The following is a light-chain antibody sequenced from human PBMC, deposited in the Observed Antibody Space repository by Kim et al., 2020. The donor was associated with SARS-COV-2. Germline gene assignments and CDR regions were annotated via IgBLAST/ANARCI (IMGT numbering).Light chain of an antibody. CDR2: DVS. J-gene: IGLJ3*02. V-gene: IGLV2-14*03. Sequence: SITLSCTGTSSDVGGYNYVSWYQHHPGKAPKLMIYDVSNRPSGVSNRFSGSKSGNTASLTISGLQAEDEADYYCSSYTSSSTLNWVFGGGTQLTVL. CDR1: SSDVGGYNY. CDR3: SSYTSSSTLNWV.